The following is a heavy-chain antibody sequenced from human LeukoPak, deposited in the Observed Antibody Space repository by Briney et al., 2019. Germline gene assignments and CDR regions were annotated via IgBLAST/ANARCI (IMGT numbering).Heavy chain of an antibody. V-gene: IGHV1-46*01. D-gene: IGHD5-24*01. J-gene: IGHJ4*02. Sequence: ASVKVSCKASGYTFTSYYMHWVRQAPGQGLEWMGIIDPSGGSTSYAQKFQGRVTMTRDTSTSTVYMELSSLRSEDTAVYYCAPVRWLQSPLDYWGQGTLVTVSS. CDR1: GYTFTSYY. CDR2: IDPSGGST. CDR3: APVRWLQSPLDY.